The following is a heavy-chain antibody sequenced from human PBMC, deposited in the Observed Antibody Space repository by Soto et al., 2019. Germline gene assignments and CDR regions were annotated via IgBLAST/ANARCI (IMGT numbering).Heavy chain of an antibody. CDR2: SYYSGST. CDR3: ASSVWSGAPFFDY. D-gene: IGHD3-10*01. CDR1: GGSISSGGYY. Sequence: QVQLQESGPGLVKPSETLSLTCTVSGGSISSGGYYWSWIRQHPGKGLEWIGYSYYSGSTYYNPSLKSRVTKSVDTSKNQFSLKLSSVTAADTAVYYCASSVWSGAPFFDYWGQGTLVTVSS. V-gene: IGHV4-31*03. J-gene: IGHJ4*02.